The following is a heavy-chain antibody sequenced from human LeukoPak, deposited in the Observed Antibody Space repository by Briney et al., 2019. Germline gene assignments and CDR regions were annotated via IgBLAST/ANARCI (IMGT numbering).Heavy chain of an antibody. CDR2: IIPVYDTP. D-gene: IGHD3-22*01. CDR3: ARDSSGYPVGYFEH. Sequence: GASVKVSCKPSAGPFSRLAFSWVRQAPGPGMEWMGGIIPVYDTPNYAQSFQGRVTITTDDSTSTDYMELSSLTSEDTAIYYCARDSSGYPVGYFEHSGQGTLVTVSS. CDR1: AGPFSRLA. J-gene: IGHJ1*01. V-gene: IGHV1-69*05.